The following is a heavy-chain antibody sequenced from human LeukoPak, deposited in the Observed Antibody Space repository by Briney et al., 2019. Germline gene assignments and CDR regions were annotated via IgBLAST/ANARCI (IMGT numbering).Heavy chain of an antibody. V-gene: IGHV3-7*01. D-gene: IGHD2-2*01. J-gene: IGHJ4*02. CDR2: IKQDGSEK. CDR1: GFTFSSYW. Sequence: AGGSLRLSCAASGFTFSSYWMCWVRQAPGKGLEWVANIKQDGSEKHYVDSVKGRFTISRDNAKNSLYLQMNSLRAEDTAVYYCARHDCSSTKCSHDFWGQGTLVTVSP. CDR3: ARHDCSSTKCSHDF.